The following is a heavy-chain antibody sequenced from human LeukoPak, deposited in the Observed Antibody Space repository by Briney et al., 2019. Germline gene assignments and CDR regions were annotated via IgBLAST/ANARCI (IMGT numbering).Heavy chain of an antibody. D-gene: IGHD3-22*01. V-gene: IGHV3-9*01. CDR3: AKEIDSSGFDY. CDR2: ISWNSGSI. J-gene: IGHJ4*02. Sequence: PGGSLRLSCAASRFTFDDYAMHWVRQAPGKGLEWVSGISWNSGSIGYADSVKGRFTISRDNAKNSLYLQMNSLRAEDTALYYCAKEIDSSGFDYWGQGTLVTVSS. CDR1: RFTFDDYA.